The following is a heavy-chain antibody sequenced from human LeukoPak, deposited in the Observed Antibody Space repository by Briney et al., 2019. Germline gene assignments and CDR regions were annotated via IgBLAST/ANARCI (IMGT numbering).Heavy chain of an antibody. CDR1: GFTFSSYW. J-gene: IGHJ6*03. V-gene: IGHV3-30*02. D-gene: IGHD6-13*01. CDR3: AKDMMVAAAGSYYYYYYMDV. Sequence: GGSLRLSCAASGFTFSSYWMSWVRQAPGKGLEWVAVIWYGGSNKYYADSVKGRFTISRDNSKNTLYLQMNSLRAEDTAVYYCAKDMMVAAAGSYYYYYYMDVWGKGTTVTVSS. CDR2: IWYGGSNK.